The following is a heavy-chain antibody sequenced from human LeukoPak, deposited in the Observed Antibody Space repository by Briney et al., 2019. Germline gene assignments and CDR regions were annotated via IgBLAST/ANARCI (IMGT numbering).Heavy chain of an antibody. CDR3: ARDMTYCDFSDY. D-gene: IGHD3-3*01. J-gene: IGHJ4*02. Sequence: GGSLRLSCAASGFTFSSYSMNWVRQAPGKGLEWVSSISSSSSYIYYADSVKGRFTISRDNAKNSLYLQMNSLRAEDTAVYYCARDMTYCDFSDYWGQGTLVTVSS. CDR1: GFTFSSYS. CDR2: ISSSSSYI. V-gene: IGHV3-21*01.